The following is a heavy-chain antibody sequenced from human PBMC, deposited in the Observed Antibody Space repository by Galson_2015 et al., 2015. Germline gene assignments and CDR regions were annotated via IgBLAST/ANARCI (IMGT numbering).Heavy chain of an antibody. V-gene: IGHV3-21*01. CDR1: GFTFSSYS. Sequence: SLRLSCAASGFTFSSYSMNWVRQAPGKGLEWVSSISSSSSYIYYADSVKGRFTISRDNAKNSLYLQMNSLRAEDTAVYYCARDWTLAYDFWSGLVDYWGQGTLVTVSS. CDR2: ISSSSSYI. CDR3: ARDWTLAYDFWSGLVDY. J-gene: IGHJ4*02. D-gene: IGHD3-3*01.